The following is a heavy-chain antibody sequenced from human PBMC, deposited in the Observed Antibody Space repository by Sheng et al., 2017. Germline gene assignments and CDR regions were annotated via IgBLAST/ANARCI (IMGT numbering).Heavy chain of an antibody. V-gene: IGHV3-23*01. CDR1: GFTFSTYA. J-gene: IGHJ4*02. Sequence: EVQLLESGGGLVQPGGSLRLSCVASGFTFSTYAMSWVRQAPGKGLEWVSGISGSGGSTYYADSVKGRFTISRDNSKNTLSVQMNSLRVEDTAVYYCAKGDVLLAPAGAPFDYWGRGNPWSPSPQ. CDR2: ISGSGGST. CDR3: AKGDVLLAPAGAPFDY. D-gene: IGHD3-10*01.